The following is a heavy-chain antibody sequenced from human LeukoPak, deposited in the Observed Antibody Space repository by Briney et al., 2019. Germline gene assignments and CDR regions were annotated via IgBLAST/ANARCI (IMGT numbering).Heavy chain of an antibody. J-gene: IGHJ3*02. CDR3: ARGYPPRVATGQAFDI. D-gene: IGHD5-12*01. CDR2: IYHSGST. CDR1: GGSISSSNW. V-gene: IGHV4-4*02. Sequence: SETLSLTCAVSGGSISSSNWWSWVRQPPGKGLECIGEIYHSGSTNYNPSLKSRVTISVDTSKNQFSLKLSSVTAADTAVYYCARGYPPRVATGQAFDIWGQGTMVTVSS.